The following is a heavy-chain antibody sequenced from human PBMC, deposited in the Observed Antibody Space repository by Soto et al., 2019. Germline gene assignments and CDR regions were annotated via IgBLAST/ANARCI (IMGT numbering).Heavy chain of an antibody. CDR1: GFTFSSYA. J-gene: IGHJ4*02. Sequence: GGSLRLSCAASGFTFSSYAMSWVRQAPGKGLEWVSDISGSGGSTYYADSVKGRFTISRDNAKNTLYLQMDSLRVEDTALYYCFNVAFGYWGRGTLVTVS. CDR2: ISGSGGST. CDR3: FNVAFGY. V-gene: IGHV3-23*01.